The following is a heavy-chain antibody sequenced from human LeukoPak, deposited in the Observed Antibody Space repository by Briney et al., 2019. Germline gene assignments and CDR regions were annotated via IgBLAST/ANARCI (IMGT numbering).Heavy chain of an antibody. CDR2: IIPILGIA. CDR1: GGTFSSYA. D-gene: IGHD2-21*02. Sequence: SVTVSCTASGGTFSSYAISWVRQAPGQGLEWMGRIIPILGIANYAQKFQGRVTITADKSTSTAYMELSSLRSEDTAVYYCARDHSAYCGGDCYPYYFDYWGQGTLVTVSS. J-gene: IGHJ4*02. V-gene: IGHV1-69*04. CDR3: ARDHSAYCGGDCYPYYFDY.